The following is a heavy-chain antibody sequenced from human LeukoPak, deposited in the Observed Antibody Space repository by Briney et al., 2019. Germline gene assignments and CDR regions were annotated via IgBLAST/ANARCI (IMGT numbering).Heavy chain of an antibody. Sequence: GGSLRLSCAASGFTFSSYSMNWVRQAPGKGLEWVSSISSSSSYIYYADSVKGRFTISRDNAKNSLYLQMNSLRAEDTAVYYCARVGDGYNYPQDYWGQGTLVTVSS. D-gene: IGHD5-24*01. CDR2: ISSSSSYI. J-gene: IGHJ4*02. CDR3: ARVGDGYNYPQDY. CDR1: GFTFSSYS. V-gene: IGHV3-21*01.